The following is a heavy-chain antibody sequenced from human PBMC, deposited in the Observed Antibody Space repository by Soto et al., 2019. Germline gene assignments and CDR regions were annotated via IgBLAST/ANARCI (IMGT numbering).Heavy chain of an antibody. V-gene: IGHV3-23*01. CDR3: AKDLGGGSGWLGFDC. CDR1: GFTFNKYA. CDR2: ISGSGDST. D-gene: IGHD6-19*01. Sequence: PGGSLRLSCAASGFTFNKYAMTWVRQAPGKGLEWVSAISGSGDSTYYADSVKGRFTISRDNSKDTLFLQMNSLRAEDTASYYSAKDLGGGSGWLGFDCCGQGTLVTVSS. J-gene: IGHJ4*02.